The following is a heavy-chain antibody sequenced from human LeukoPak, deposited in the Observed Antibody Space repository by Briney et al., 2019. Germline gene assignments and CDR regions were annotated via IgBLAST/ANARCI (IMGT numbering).Heavy chain of an antibody. Sequence: ASVKVSCKASGYSFTGFGISWARQAPGQGLEWMGIINPSGGSTSYAQKFQGRVTMTRDTSTSTVYMELSSLRSEDTAVYYCARAPGIAVAPWGQGTLVTVSS. J-gene: IGHJ4*02. D-gene: IGHD6-19*01. CDR2: INPSGGST. CDR3: ARAPGIAVAP. V-gene: IGHV1-46*01. CDR1: GYSFTGFG.